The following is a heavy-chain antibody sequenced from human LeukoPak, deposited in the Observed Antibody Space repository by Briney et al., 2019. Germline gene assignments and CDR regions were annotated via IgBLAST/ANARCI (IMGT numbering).Heavy chain of an antibody. J-gene: IGHJ6*03. D-gene: IGHD1-26*01. Sequence: GGSLRLSCAASGFSVINHFMHWVRQAPGERLQWVSTINGAGVTYYAASVKGRFTISRDTVKNTFSLQMNNLRADDTAVYFCARRGVQGYMDVWDKGTTVTVSS. CDR3: ARRGVQGYMDV. V-gene: IGHV3-53*01. CDR1: GFSVINHF. CDR2: INGAGVT.